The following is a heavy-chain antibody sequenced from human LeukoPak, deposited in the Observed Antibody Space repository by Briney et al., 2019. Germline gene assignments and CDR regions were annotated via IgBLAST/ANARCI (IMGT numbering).Heavy chain of an antibody. Sequence: ASVKVSCKASGYTFTNYGISWVRQAPGQGLEWMGWISGYNGNTNYAQKYQGRVTMTTDTSTSTAYMELRSLRSDDTAVYYCARELSGYYNCFDYWGQGTLVTVSS. J-gene: IGHJ4*02. V-gene: IGHV1-18*01. CDR2: ISGYNGNT. D-gene: IGHD3-9*01. CDR3: ARELSGYYNCFDY. CDR1: GYTFTNYG.